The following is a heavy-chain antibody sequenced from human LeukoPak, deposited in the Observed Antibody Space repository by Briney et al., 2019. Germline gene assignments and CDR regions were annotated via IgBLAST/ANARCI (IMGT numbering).Heavy chain of an antibody. Sequence: PSETLSLICTVSGDSISIYYWSWIRQPPEKGLECIGYISYSGSTNSNPSLKSRITISIDPSKNQFSLNLSSVTAADTAVYYCARVGRGDYVWGSYSFDYWGQGTLVTVSS. CDR3: ARVGRGDYVWGSYSFDY. CDR1: GDSISIYY. D-gene: IGHD3-16*01. CDR2: ISYSGST. J-gene: IGHJ4*02. V-gene: IGHV4-59*01.